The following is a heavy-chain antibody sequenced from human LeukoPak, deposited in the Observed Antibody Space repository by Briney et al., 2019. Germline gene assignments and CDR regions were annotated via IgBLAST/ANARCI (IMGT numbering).Heavy chain of an antibody. CDR2: ISAYNGNT. D-gene: IGHD2-15*01. J-gene: IGHJ5*02. CDR1: GYTFTSYG. Sequence: ASVKVSCKASGYTFTSYGINWVRQAPGQGLEWMGWISAYNGNTNYAQKLQGRVTMTTDTSTSTAYMELRSLRSDDTAVYYCARTYTSSWYSVSWFDPWGQGTLVTASS. V-gene: IGHV1-18*01. CDR3: ARTYTSSWYSVSWFDP.